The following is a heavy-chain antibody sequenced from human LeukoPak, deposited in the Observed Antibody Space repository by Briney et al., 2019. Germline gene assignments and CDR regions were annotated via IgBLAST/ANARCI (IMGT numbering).Heavy chain of an antibody. CDR3: ARDRSDGPKMGDAFDI. CDR1: GFTFSSYS. J-gene: IGHJ3*02. CDR2: ISSSSSYI. D-gene: IGHD2-15*01. V-gene: IGHV3-21*01. Sequence: GGSLRLSCAASGFTFSSYSMNWVRQAPGKGLEWVSSISSSSSYIYYADSVKGRFTISRDNSKYTLYLQMNSLRAEDTAVYYCARDRSDGPKMGDAFDIWGQGTMVTVSS.